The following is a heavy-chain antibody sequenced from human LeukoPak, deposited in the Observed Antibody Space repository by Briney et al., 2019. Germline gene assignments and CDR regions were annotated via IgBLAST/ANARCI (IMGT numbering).Heavy chain of an antibody. CDR3: AKATVGGYED. J-gene: IGHJ4*02. D-gene: IGHD5-12*01. V-gene: IGHV3-53*01. CDR2: VASDGST. Sequence: PGGSLRLSCAASGITVSSNYMSWVRQAPGKGLEWVSVVASDGSTKYADSVKGRFAISRDNSKNTLYLQMSSLRAEDTGVYYCAKATVGGYEDWGQGTLVTVSS. CDR1: GITVSSNY.